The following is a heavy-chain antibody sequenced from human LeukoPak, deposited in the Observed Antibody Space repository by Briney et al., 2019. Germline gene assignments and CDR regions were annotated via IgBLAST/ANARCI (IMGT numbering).Heavy chain of an antibody. J-gene: IGHJ4*02. CDR1: GGSISSGDYY. V-gene: IGHV4-30-4*01. CDR3: AKARSIAVAGPFDY. CDR2: IYYSGST. D-gene: IGHD6-19*01. Sequence: SETLSLTCTVSGGSISSGDYYWSWIRQPPGKGLEWIGYIYYSGSTYYNPSLKSRVTISVDTSKNQFSLKLSSVTAADTAVYYCAKARSIAVAGPFDYWGQGTLVTVSS.